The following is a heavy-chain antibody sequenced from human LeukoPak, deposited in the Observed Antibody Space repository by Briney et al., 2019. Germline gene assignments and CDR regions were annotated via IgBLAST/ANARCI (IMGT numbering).Heavy chain of an antibody. V-gene: IGHV4-39*07. Sequence: SETLSLTCTVSGGSISSSPYYWGWIRQPPGKGLEWIGSIYYSGTTHYNPSLESRVTISVDTSKNQFSLKLASVTAADTAIYYCAKGAGGFSYYNWFGPWGQGTLVTVSS. D-gene: IGHD5-18*01. CDR1: GGSISSSPYY. CDR2: IYYSGTT. J-gene: IGHJ5*02. CDR3: AKGAGGFSYYNWFGP.